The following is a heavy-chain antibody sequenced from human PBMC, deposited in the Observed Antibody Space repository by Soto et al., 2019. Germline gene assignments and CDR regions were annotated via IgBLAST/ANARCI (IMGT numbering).Heavy chain of an antibody. Sequence: SQRLPCAASGFTFSSYGIHWVRQAPGKGLEWVAVISYDWSNKYYADSVNGRFSISRANSKNKLFLQQNSLRAYDTPVYYYAKAPYYYDFVWGSYGPPYYYGTDVWGHGTTVTVS. V-gene: IGHV3-30*18. CDR3: AKAPYYYDFVWGSYGPPYYYGTDV. CDR1: GFTFSSYG. CDR2: ISYDWSNK. D-gene: IGHD3-16*01. J-gene: IGHJ6*02.